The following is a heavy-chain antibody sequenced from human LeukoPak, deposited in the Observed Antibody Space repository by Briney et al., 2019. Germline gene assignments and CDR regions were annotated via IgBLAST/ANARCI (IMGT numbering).Heavy chain of an antibody. CDR2: MNPNSGNT. CDR1: GYTFTSYD. V-gene: IGHV1-8*01. D-gene: IGHD6-13*01. J-gene: IGHJ6*02. CDR3: ARARTPLIAAAGTHYYYGLDV. Sequence: ASVKVSCKASGYTFTSYDINWVRQATGQGLEWMGWMNPNSGNTGYAQKFRGRVTMTRNTSISTAYMELSGLRSEDTAVYYCARARTPLIAAAGTHYYYGLDVWGQGTTVTVSS.